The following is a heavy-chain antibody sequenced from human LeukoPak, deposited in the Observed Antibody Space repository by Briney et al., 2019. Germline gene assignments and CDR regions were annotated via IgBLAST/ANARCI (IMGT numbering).Heavy chain of an antibody. Sequence: LPGGSLRLSCAASGFTFSSYAMSWVRQAPGKGLEWVSAISGSGGSTYYADSVKGRFTISRDNSKNTLYLQMNSLRAEDTAVYYCAKDDSEGTYFDYWGRGTLVTVSS. V-gene: IGHV3-23*01. CDR1: GFTFSSYA. D-gene: IGHD3-22*01. J-gene: IGHJ4*02. CDR3: AKDDSEGTYFDY. CDR2: ISGSGGST.